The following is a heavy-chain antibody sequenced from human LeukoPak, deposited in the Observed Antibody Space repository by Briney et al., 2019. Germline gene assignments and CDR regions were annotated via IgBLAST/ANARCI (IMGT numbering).Heavy chain of an antibody. D-gene: IGHD6-13*01. V-gene: IGHV4-59*01. CDR3: ARGDSSSWSNWFDP. J-gene: IGHJ5*02. CDR1: SGSISNYY. CDR2: IYYSGNT. Sequence: SETLSLTCTVSSGSISNYYWSWIRQPPGKGLEWIGYIYYSGNTNYNPSLKSRVTISVDTSKNQFSLKLSSVTAADTAVYYCARGDSSSWSNWFDPWGQGTLVTVSS.